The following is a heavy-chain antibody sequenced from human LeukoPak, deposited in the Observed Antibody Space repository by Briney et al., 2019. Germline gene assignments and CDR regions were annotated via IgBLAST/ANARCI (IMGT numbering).Heavy chain of an antibody. D-gene: IGHD3-10*01. CDR2: IYPGDSDT. J-gene: IGHJ4*02. V-gene: IGHV5-51*01. CDR3: ARPKTGSSGSFAY. CDR1: GYSFTSYW. Sequence: GESLKISCKGSGYSFTSYWIAWVRQMPGRGLEWMGIIYPGDSDTRYSPSFQGQVTISADKSISIAYLQWSSLKASDTAMYYCARPKTGSSGSFAYWGQGTLVTVSS.